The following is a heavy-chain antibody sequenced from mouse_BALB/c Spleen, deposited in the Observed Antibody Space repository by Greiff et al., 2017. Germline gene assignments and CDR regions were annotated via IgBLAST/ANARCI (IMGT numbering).Heavy chain of an antibody. V-gene: IGHV5-15*02. CDR2: ISNLAYSI. CDR3: ARDLTGPFDY. Sequence: EVKLVESGGGLVQPGGSRKLSCAASGFTFSDYGMAWVRQAPGKGPEWVAFISNLAYSIYYADTVTGRFTISRENAKNTLYLEMSSLRSEDTAMYYCARDLTGPFDYWGQGTTLTVSS. J-gene: IGHJ2*01. D-gene: IGHD4-1*01. CDR1: GFTFSDYG.